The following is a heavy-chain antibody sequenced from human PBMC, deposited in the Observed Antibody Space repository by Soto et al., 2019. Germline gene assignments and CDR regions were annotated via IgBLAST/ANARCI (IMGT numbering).Heavy chain of an antibody. CDR3: ARVPPTYGMDV. D-gene: IGHD1-1*01. V-gene: IGHV4-31*03. J-gene: IGHJ6*02. CDR1: GGPISRSGYY. Sequence: TSETLSLTCSVSGGPISRSGYYWSWIRQHPGKGLEWIGYVYYSGSTYYKPSLKSRTTISVDTSKNQFSLRLSSVTVADTAVYYCARVPPTYGMDVWGQGTTVTVSS. CDR2: VYYSGST.